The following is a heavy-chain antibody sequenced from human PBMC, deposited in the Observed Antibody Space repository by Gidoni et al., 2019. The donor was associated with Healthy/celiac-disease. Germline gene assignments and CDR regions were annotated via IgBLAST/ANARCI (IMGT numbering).Heavy chain of an antibody. V-gene: IGHV4-59*01. D-gene: IGHD3-22*01. Sequence: QVQLQKSGPGLVKPSETLSLTCTVSGGSISSYYWSWIRQPPGKGLEWIGYIYYSGSTNYNPSLKSRVTISVDTSKNQFSLKLSSVTAADTAVYYCARATSTYDDAFDIWGQGTMVTVSS. CDR1: GGSISSYY. J-gene: IGHJ3*02. CDR3: ARATSTYDDAFDI. CDR2: IYYSGST.